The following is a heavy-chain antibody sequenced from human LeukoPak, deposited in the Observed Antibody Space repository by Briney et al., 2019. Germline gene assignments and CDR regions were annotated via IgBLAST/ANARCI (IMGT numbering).Heavy chain of an antibody. V-gene: IGHV1-46*01. J-gene: IGHJ4*02. CDR3: ARSTSFSGRPLYCFDY. D-gene: IGHD1-26*01. Sequence: ASVTVSCTASGYTFTNYYMHWVRQAPGQGLEWMGIIYPNDGSTNYAQKFQDRVTMTRDTSTSTVYMYLSSLRSEDTAVYYCARSTSFSGRPLYCFDYWGQGTLVTVSS. CDR2: IYPNDGST. CDR1: GYTFTNYY.